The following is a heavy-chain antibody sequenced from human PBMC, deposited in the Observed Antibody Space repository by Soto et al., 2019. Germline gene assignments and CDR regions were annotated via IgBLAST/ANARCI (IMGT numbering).Heavy chain of an antibody. V-gene: IGHV1-2*02. Sequence: QLHLVQSGAVVKKPGASVTVSCSASGYPVTAYYMHWVRQAPGRGLEWMGGINPATGAAKYTQTFQGMVTFTRDTSTSTVFMELSGLTSEDPAVFSCARGGGVGVAGSAAFDMWGQGTLVTVSS. J-gene: IGHJ3*02. CDR3: ARGGGVGVAGSAAFDM. CDR1: GYPVTAYY. D-gene: IGHD3-3*01. CDR2: INPATGAA.